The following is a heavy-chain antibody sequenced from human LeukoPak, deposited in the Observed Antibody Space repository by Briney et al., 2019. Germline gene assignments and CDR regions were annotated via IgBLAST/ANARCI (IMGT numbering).Heavy chain of an antibody. CDR1: GFNFGNYG. CDR3: AKDVIASVVVRRFDL. Sequence: GGSLRISCAASGFNFGNYGMSWVRQVPGKGLEWVSAINGSGGSICYGDSVRGRFTTSRDNSRNTLFLLMTSLRAEDIALSYCAKDVIASVVVRRFDLWGQGTLGTVSS. V-gene: IGHV3-20*04. D-gene: IGHD2-2*01. CDR2: INGSGGSI. J-gene: IGHJ4*02.